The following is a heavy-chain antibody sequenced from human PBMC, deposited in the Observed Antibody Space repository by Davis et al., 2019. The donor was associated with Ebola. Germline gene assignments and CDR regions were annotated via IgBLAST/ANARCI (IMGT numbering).Heavy chain of an antibody. V-gene: IGHV3-53*01. J-gene: IGHJ4*02. CDR3: VRGGMGTPFDY. D-gene: IGHD3-16*01. CDR1: GFTVTSDQ. Sequence: GESLKISCAASGFTVTSDQMSWVRQAPGKGLERVPVIYGGGSGRTYYEDSMKGRFTISRDRAKNLLYLQVSSLRVDDTALYFCVRGGMGTPFDYWGQGALVTVSS. CDR2: IYGGGSGRT.